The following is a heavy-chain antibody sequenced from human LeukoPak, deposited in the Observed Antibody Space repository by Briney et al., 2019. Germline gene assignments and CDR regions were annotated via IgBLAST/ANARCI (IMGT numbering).Heavy chain of an antibody. J-gene: IGHJ4*02. CDR1: GYTLTDLS. CDR2: FDPEDGET. V-gene: IGHV1-24*01. D-gene: IGHD2-21*02. Sequence: RASVKVSCKVSGYTLTDLSMHWVRQAPGKGLEWMGGFDPEDGETIYAQKFQGRVTMTEYTSTDTAYMELSSLRSEDTAVYYCATDPVVVTAPYFDYWGQGTLVTVSS. CDR3: ATDPVVVTAPYFDY.